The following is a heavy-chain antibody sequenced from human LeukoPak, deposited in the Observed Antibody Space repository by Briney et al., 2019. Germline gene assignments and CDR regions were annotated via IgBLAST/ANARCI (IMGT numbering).Heavy chain of an antibody. J-gene: IGHJ2*01. Sequence: GESLKISCKGSGYSFTSYWIGWVRQMPGKGLEWMGIIYPGDSDTRYSPSFQGQVTISADKSISTAYLQWSSLKASDTAMYYCARQSRDGYNNWYFDLWGRGTLVTVSS. D-gene: IGHD5-24*01. CDR1: GYSFTSYW. CDR2: IYPGDSDT. CDR3: ARQSRDGYNNWYFDL. V-gene: IGHV5-51*01.